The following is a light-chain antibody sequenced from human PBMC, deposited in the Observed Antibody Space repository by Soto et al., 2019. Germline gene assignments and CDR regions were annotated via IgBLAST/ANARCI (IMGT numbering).Light chain of an antibody. J-gene: IGLJ2*01. V-gene: IGLV2-8*01. CDR3: SSYAGSNNFVV. CDR2: EVT. CDR1: SSDVGAYKF. Sequence: QSALTQPPSASGSLGQSVTISCTGTSSDVGAYKFVSWYQQDPGRAPKLIIYEVTKRPSGVPDRFSGSKSGNTASLTVSGLQAEDEADYYCSSYAGSNNFVVFGGGTKLTVL.